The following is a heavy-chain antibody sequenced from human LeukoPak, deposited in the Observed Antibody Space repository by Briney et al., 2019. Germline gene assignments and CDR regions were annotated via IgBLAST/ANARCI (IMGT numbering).Heavy chain of an antibody. J-gene: IGHJ4*02. Sequence: GGSLRLSCSASGFSFRSYAMHWVRQAPGKGLEFVSGINDDWGTTDYADSVKGRFTISRDSSKNTLYLQMNSLRTEDTALYYCGQGLFGLGWDYWGQGTLVTVSS. CDR1: GFSFRSYA. D-gene: IGHD3-16*01. V-gene: IGHV3-64D*06. CDR3: GQGLFGLGWDY. CDR2: INDDWGTT.